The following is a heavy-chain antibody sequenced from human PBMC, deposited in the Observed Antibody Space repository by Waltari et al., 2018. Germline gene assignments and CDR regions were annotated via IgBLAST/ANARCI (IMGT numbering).Heavy chain of an antibody. V-gene: IGHV4-38-2*02. J-gene: IGHJ3*02. CDR1: GYSISSDYY. CDR3: TRVEYYDSSGYYVGAFDI. D-gene: IGHD3-22*01. Sequence: QVQLQESGPGLVKPSETLSLTCTVSGYSISSDYYWGWIRRPPGKGLEGIGTISHSGPTHYNPSFKSRVTISVDTSKNQFSLKLNSVTAADTAVYYCTRVEYYDSSGYYVGAFDIWGQGTTVTVSS. CDR2: ISHSGPT.